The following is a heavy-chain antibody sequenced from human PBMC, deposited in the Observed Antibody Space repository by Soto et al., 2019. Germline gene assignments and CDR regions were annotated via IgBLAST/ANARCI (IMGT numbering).Heavy chain of an antibody. J-gene: IGHJ5*02. Sequence: QVRLQESGPQLVKPSATLSLTCTVSGGAFRSYFWSWIRQPPGKGLEWIGNIHSSGKSNYNPSFKSRVSMSIDQSKNQFSVRLTSVTAADTAVYFCARDDPFDPWGQGILVTVSS. CDR2: IHSSGKS. CDR1: GGAFRSYF. V-gene: IGHV4-59*01. CDR3: ARDDPFDP.